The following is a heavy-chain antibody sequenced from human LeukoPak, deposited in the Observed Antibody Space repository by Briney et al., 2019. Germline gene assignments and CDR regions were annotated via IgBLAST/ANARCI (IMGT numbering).Heavy chain of an antibody. D-gene: IGHD3-16*01. V-gene: IGHV4-59*08. CDR3: ARHDDYIFDY. J-gene: IGHJ4*02. Sequence: PSETLSLTCTVSGGSISSYYWSWIGQPPGKGLEWIGYIYYSGSTNYNPSLKSRVTISVDTSKNQFSLKLSSVTAADTAVYYCARHDDYIFDYWGQGTLVTVSS. CDR1: GGSISSYY. CDR2: IYYSGST.